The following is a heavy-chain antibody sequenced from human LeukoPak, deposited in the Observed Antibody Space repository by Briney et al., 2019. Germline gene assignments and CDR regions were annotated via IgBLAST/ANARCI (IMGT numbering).Heavy chain of an antibody. Sequence: SGGSLRLSCAASGFTFSSYSMNWVRQAPGKGLEWVSSISSSSSYIYYADSVKGRFTISRDNAKNSLYLQMNSLRAEDTAVYYCTTDLELEPSLNPYFDYWGQGTLVTVSS. CDR3: TTDLELEPSLNPYFDY. CDR1: GFTFSSYS. CDR2: ISSSSSYI. J-gene: IGHJ4*02. D-gene: IGHD1-1*01. V-gene: IGHV3-21*01.